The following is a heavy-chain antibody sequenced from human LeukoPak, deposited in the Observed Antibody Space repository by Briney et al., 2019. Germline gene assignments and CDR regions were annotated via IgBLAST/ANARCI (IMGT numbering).Heavy chain of an antibody. J-gene: IGHJ5*02. CDR3: AKDPAVVPAATNWFDP. CDR1: GGSITTTTYY. CDR2: ISGSGAST. Sequence: PSETLSLTCTVSGGSITTTTYYWGWIRQPPGKGLEWVSAISGSGASTFYADSVKGRFTISRDNSKNTLYLQMNSLRVEDTAVCYCAKDPAVVPAATNWFDPWGQGTLVTVSS. V-gene: IGHV3-23*01. D-gene: IGHD2-2*01.